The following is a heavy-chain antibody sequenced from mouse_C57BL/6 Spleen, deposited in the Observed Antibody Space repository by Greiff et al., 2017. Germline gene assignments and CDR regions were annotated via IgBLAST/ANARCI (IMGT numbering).Heavy chain of an antibody. CDR1: GYSITSGYY. V-gene: IGHV3-6*01. J-gene: IGHJ3*01. D-gene: IGHD2-2*01. Sequence: ESGPGLVKPSQSLSLTCSVTGYSITSGYYWNWIRQFPGNKLEWMGYISYDGSNNYNPSLKNRSSITRDTSKNQFFLKLNSVTTEDTATYYCASDGSWFAYWGQGTLVTVSA. CDR2: ISYDGSN. CDR3: ASDGSWFAY.